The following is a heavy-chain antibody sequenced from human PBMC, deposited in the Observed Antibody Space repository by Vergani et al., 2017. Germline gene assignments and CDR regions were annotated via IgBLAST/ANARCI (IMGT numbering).Heavy chain of an antibody. Sequence: QVRLQESGPGVVKPSETLSLTCNVSGYSISTNFYWGWIRQSPGKGLEWIGIIFHGGSPYFNPSLKSRLTLSVDTSKNQFSRSLRSVTAADTAVYYCARVQELYDFWSGYRVRYYYYMDVWGKGTTVTVSS. V-gene: IGHV4-38-2*02. CDR2: IFHGGSP. CDR1: GYSISTNFY. CDR3: ARVQELYDFWSGYRVRYYYYMDV. J-gene: IGHJ6*03. D-gene: IGHD3-3*01.